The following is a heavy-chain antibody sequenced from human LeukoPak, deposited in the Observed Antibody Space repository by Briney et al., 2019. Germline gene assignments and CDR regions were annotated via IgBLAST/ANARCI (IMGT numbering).Heavy chain of an antibody. D-gene: IGHD2-21*01. CDR1: GFTFSDHW. CDR3: ARDDWRRLDY. CDR2: MNHYGNEK. J-gene: IGHJ4*02. Sequence: GGSLRLSCAVSGFTFSDHWMHWVRQAPGKGLEWVAIMNHYGNEKAYVDSVKGRFTISRDNAKNSLYLQLISLRAEDTAVYYCARDDWRRLDYWGQGTQVTVSS. V-gene: IGHV3-7*03.